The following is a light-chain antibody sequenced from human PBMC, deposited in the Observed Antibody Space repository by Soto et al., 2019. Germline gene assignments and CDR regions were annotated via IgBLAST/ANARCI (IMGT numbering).Light chain of an antibody. J-gene: IGKJ5*01. CDR1: QGISTW. CDR2: GAS. Sequence: IQMTQSPASVSASVGDRVTITCRASQGISTWLAWYQQKPGKAPKLLIYGASSMHSGIPSRFSGSGSGTDFTLTISSLQPEDFAAYYCQQGNSLQVTFGQGTRLEIK. V-gene: IGKV1D-12*01. CDR3: QQGNSLQVT.